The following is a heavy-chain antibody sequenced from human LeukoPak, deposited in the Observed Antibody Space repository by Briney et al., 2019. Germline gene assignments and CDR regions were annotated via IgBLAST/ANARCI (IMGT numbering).Heavy chain of an antibody. CDR1: GGSISSCY. V-gene: IGHV4-4*07. CDR2: IYTCGST. D-gene: IGHD3-10*01. Sequence: SETLSLTCTVSGGSISSCYWSWIRQPAGKGLEWIGRIYTCGSTNYNPSLRSRVTISVDTSKNQFSLKLSSVTAADTAMYYCARGSGGHPKVESFQHWGQGTLVTVSS. CDR3: ARGSGGHPKVESFQH. J-gene: IGHJ1*01.